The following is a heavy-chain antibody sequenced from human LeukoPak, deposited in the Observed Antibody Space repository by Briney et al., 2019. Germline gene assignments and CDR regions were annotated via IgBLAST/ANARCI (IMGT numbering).Heavy chain of an antibody. CDR2: IKQDGSEK. D-gene: IGHD6-6*01. Sequence: GGSLRLSCAASGFTFRSYWMTWVRQAPGKGLEWVANIKQDGSEKYYVDSVKGRFTISKDNAKNSLYLQMNSLRAEDRAVYYCARDASDENGSSSRIHLDYWGQGTLVTVSS. CDR3: ARDASDENGSSSRIHLDY. CDR1: GFTFRSYW. J-gene: IGHJ4*02. V-gene: IGHV3-7*01.